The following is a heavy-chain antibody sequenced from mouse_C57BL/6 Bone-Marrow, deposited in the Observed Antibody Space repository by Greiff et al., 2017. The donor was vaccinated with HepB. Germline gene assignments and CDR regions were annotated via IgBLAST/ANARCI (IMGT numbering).Heavy chain of an antibody. CDR3: ARLYYGSPPGV. Sequence: QVQLKESGAELARPGASVKLSCKASGYTFTSYGISWVKQRTGQGLEWIGEIYPRSGNTYYNEKFKGKATLTADKSSSTAYMELRSLTSEDSAVYFCARLYYGSPPGVWGTGTTVTVSS. J-gene: IGHJ1*03. CDR1: GYTFTSYG. V-gene: IGHV1-81*01. CDR2: IYPRSGNT. D-gene: IGHD1-1*01.